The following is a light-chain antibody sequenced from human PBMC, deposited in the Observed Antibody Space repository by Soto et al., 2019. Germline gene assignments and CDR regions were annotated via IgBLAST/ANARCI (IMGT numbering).Light chain of an antibody. J-gene: IGKJ1*01. CDR3: QQYNSYCWT. CDR2: KAS. CDR1: QSISSW. V-gene: IGKV1-5*03. Sequence: IQLTQSPSSLSASVGDRVTITCRASQSISSWLAWYQQKPGKAPKLLIYKASSLESGVPSRFSGSGSGTEFTLTISSLQSDDFATYYCQQYNSYCWTFGQGTKVDI.